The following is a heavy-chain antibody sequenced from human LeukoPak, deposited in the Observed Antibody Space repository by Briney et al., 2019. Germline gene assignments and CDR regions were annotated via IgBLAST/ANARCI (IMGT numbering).Heavy chain of an antibody. Sequence: PGGSLRLSCAASGFTFSGYAMYLVRQAPGKGLEWVAVISYDGSNKYYADSVKGRFTISRDNSKNTLFLQMNSLRAEDTAVYYCARGHCSSTTCSPDYWGQGTLVTVSS. V-gene: IGHV3-30-3*01. J-gene: IGHJ4*02. CDR1: GFTFSGYA. CDR2: ISYDGSNK. D-gene: IGHD2-2*01. CDR3: ARGHCSSTTCSPDY.